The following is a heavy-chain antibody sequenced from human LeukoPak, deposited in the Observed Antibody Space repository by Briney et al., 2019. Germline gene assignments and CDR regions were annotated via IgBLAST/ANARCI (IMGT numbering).Heavy chain of an antibody. Sequence: SETLSLTCTVSGYSINSGYFWGWIRQPPGKGLEWFGSIYHSGSTYYNPSLKSRVTISVDTSKNQFSLKLTSVTAADTAVYYCARGYSSGWCLCYFDYWGQGTLVTVSS. CDR3: ARGYSSGWCLCYFDY. CDR2: IYHSGST. V-gene: IGHV4-38-2*02. J-gene: IGHJ4*02. D-gene: IGHD6-19*01. CDR1: GYSINSGYF.